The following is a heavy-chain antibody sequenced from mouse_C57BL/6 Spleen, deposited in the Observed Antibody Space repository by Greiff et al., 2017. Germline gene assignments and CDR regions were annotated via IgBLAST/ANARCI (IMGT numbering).Heavy chain of an antibody. CDR2: IYPGDGDT. V-gene: IGHV1-82*01. CDR3: AREGNYWYFDV. D-gene: IGHD2-1*01. Sequence: VKVVESGPELVKPGASVKISCKASGYAFSSSWMNWVNQRPGKGLEWIGRIYPGDGDTNYNGKFKGKATLTADKSSSTAYMQLSSLTSEDSAVYFCAREGNYWYFDVWGTGTTVTVSS. J-gene: IGHJ1*03. CDR1: GYAFSSSW.